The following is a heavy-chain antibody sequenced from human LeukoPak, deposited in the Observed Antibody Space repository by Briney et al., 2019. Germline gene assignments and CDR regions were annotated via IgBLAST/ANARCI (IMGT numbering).Heavy chain of an antibody. CDR1: GFTFSIYW. V-gene: IGHV3-7*01. Sequence: PGGSLRLSCAASGFTFSIYWMSWVRQAPGKGLEWVANIKRNGSEKYYVDSVKGRFTISRDNAKNSLYLQMNSLRAEDTAVYYCAELGITMIGGVWGKGTTVTISS. J-gene: IGHJ6*04. D-gene: IGHD3-10*02. CDR2: IKRNGSEK. CDR3: AELGITMIGGV.